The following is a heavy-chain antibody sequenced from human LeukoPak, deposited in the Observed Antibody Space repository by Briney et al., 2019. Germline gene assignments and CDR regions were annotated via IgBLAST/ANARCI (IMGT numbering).Heavy chain of an antibody. CDR2: ISGSGGST. D-gene: IGHD4-11*01. CDR1: GFTFSSYA. Sequence: GGSLRLSCAASGFTFSSYAMTWVRQAPGKGLEWVSGISGSGGSTNYADSVKGRFTISRDNSKNTLYLQMNSVRAEDAAVYYCAKSNDYNNYGRGFGDYWGQGTLVTVSS. V-gene: IGHV3-23*01. J-gene: IGHJ4*02. CDR3: AKSNDYNNYGRGFGDY.